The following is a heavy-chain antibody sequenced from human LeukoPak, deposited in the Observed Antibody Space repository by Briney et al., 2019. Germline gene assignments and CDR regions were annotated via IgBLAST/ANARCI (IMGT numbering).Heavy chain of an antibody. Sequence: ASVKVSCKASGYSFPGYYMHWVRQAPGQGLEWMGWINTNNGGTNYAQKFQGRVTMTRDTSINTAYMELSSLRSDDTAVHYCARDRVSGRNADYFDYWGQGTLVTVSS. CDR1: GYSFPGYY. CDR2: INTNNGGT. CDR3: ARDRVSGRNADYFDY. V-gene: IGHV1-2*02. D-gene: IGHD1-26*01. J-gene: IGHJ4*02.